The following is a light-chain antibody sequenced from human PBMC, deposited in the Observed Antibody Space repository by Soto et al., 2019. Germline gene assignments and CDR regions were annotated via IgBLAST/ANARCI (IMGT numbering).Light chain of an antibody. Sequence: EIVLTQSPGTLSLSPGERATLVCRASQSVSSSSLAWYRQKHGQXPRLLIYGASSRATGIPDRFSGSGSGTDLTLTISRLEPEDVEVYYCQQYGSSPRTFGQGTKVDIK. J-gene: IGKJ1*01. V-gene: IGKV3-20*01. CDR1: QSVSSSS. CDR3: QQYGSSPRT. CDR2: GAS.